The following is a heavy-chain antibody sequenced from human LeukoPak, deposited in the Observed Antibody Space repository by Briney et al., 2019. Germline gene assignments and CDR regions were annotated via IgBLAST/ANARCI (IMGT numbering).Heavy chain of an antibody. CDR1: GGSISSYY. D-gene: IGHD6-13*01. CDR2: IYYSGST. V-gene: IGHV4-59*08. CDR3: ARGTAAAGGNWSDP. J-gene: IGHJ5*02. Sequence: SETLSLTCTDSGGSISSYYWSWIRQPPGKGLEWIGYIYYSGSTYYNPSLKSRVTISVDTSKNQFSLKLSSVTAADTAVYYCARGTAAAGGNWSDPWGQGTLVTVSS.